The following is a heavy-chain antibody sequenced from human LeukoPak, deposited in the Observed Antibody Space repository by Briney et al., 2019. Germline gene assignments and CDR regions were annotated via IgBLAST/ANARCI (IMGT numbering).Heavy chain of an antibody. CDR3: VKAQLGGTLDY. J-gene: IGHJ4*02. CDR1: GFTFSTYA. D-gene: IGHD1-1*01. CDR2: VNGNGDDT. V-gene: IGHV3-64D*09. Sequence: PGGSLRLSCSASGFTFSTYAMHWVRQAPGKGLEYASAVNGNGDDTYYADSVKGRFTIPRDNSKNTLYLQMRSLRTEDTAVYYCVKAQLGGTLDYWGQGTLVTVSS.